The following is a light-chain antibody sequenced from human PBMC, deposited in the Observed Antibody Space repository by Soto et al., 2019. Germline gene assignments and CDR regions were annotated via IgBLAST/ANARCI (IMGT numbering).Light chain of an antibody. CDR3: QQYNNWPRT. J-gene: IGKJ2*01. V-gene: IGKV3-15*01. CDR2: GAS. CDR1: QSVSSN. Sequence: EIVMTQSPATLSVSPGERATVSCRASQSVSSNLAWYQQKPGQAPRLLNYGASTRATGIPARFSGSGSGTEFTLTIGSLQSEDFAVYYCQQYNNWPRTFGQGTKLEIK.